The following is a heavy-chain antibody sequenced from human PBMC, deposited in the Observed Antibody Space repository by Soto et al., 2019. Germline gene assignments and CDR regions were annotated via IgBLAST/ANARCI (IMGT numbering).Heavy chain of an antibody. V-gene: IGHV4-31*03. Sequence: SETLSLTCTVSGGSISSGGYYWSWIRQHPGKGLEWIGYIYYSGSTYYNQSLKSRVTISVDTSKNQFSLKLSSVTAADTAVYYCARACSSTSGYYYGMDVWSQGTTVTVSS. D-gene: IGHD2-2*01. CDR1: GGSISSGGYY. CDR3: ARACSSTSGYYYGMDV. J-gene: IGHJ6*02. CDR2: IYYSGST.